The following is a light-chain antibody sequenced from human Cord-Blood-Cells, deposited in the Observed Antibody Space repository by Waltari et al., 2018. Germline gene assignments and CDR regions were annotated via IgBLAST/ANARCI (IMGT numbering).Light chain of an antibody. J-gene: IGLJ1*01. CDR2: DVS. Sequence: QSALTQPASVSGSPGQSITISCTGTSSAVGGHNYISLYQQHPGKAPKLMIYDVSNRPSGVSNRFSGSKSGNTASLTISGLQAEDEADYYCSSYTSSSTYVFGTGTKVTVL. CDR3: SSYTSSSTYV. CDR1: SSAVGGHNY. V-gene: IGLV2-14*01.